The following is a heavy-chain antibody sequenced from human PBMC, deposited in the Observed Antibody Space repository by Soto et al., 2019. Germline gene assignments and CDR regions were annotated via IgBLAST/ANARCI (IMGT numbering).Heavy chain of an antibody. D-gene: IGHD3-16*01. CDR2: ISASGGNI. J-gene: IGHJ2*01. V-gene: IGHV3-23*01. CDR3: AKVAGGLGYFDL. CDR1: GFIFSDYA. Sequence: VQLLESGGGLARPGGSLRLSCVASGFIFSDYAMTWIRQAPGKGLEWVATISASGGNIEYTDSLKGRFTISRDNSKKTVYLQINGLTADDTAVHYCAKVAGGLGYFDLWGRDTLVTVSS.